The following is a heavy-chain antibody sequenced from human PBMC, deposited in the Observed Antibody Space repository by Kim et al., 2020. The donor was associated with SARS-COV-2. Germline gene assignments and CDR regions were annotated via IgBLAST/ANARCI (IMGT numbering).Heavy chain of an antibody. CDR1: GGSISSYY. CDR2: ISYSGST. V-gene: IGHV4-59*13. D-gene: IGHD2-2*01. Sequence: SETLSLTCTVSGGSISSYYWSWIRQPPGKGLEWIGHISYSGSTWYNPSLKSRVTISADTSKNQFSLKLNSVTAADTAVYYCARGGASSLPLDYWGQGTL. CDR3: ARGGASSLPLDY. J-gene: IGHJ4*02.